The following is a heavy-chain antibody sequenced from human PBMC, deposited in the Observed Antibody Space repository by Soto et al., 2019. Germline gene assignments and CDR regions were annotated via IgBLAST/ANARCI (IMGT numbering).Heavy chain of an antibody. J-gene: IGHJ6*02. CDR1: GGTFSSYA. CDR3: AFSPGYSYGYGSDYYYYGMDV. D-gene: IGHD5-18*01. V-gene: IGHV1-69*12. Sequence: QVQLVQSGAEVKKPGSSVKVSCKASGGTFSSYAISWVRQAPGQGLEWMGGIIPIFGTANYAQKFQGRVTITADESTSTAYMELSSMRSEDTAVYYCAFSPGYSYGYGSDYYYYGMDVWGQGTTVTVSS. CDR2: IIPIFGTA.